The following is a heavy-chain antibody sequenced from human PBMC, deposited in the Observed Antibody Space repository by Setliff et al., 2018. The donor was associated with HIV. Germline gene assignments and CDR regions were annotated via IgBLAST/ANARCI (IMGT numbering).Heavy chain of an antibody. J-gene: IGHJ4*02. CDR3: ASGSHGEGATDY. D-gene: IGHD1-26*01. V-gene: IGHV1-69*13. CDR2: IIPIFGTA. Sequence: GASVKVSCKASGGIFSSYALSWVRQAPGQGLEWMGGIIPIFGTANYAQKFQGRVTITADASTNTAYMELSSLRSEDTAVYYCASGSHGEGATDYGGLGTLVTVSS. CDR1: GGIFSSYA.